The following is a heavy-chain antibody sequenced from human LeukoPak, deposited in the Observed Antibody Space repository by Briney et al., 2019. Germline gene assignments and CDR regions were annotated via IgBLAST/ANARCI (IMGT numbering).Heavy chain of an antibody. CDR2: INPNSGGT. Sequence: ASVKVSCKASGYTFTGYYMHWVRQAPGQGLEWMGWINPNSGGTNYAQKSQGRVTMTRDTSISTAYMELSRLTSDDTAVYYCARGVLELPFDYWGQGTLVTVSS. CDR3: ARGVLELPFDY. D-gene: IGHD1-7*01. J-gene: IGHJ4*02. CDR1: GYTFTGYY. V-gene: IGHV1-2*02.